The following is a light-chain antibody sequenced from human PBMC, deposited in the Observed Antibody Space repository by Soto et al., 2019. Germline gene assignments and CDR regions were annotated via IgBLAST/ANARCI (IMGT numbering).Light chain of an antibody. Sequence: DIQMTQSPSSLFASVGDSVTITCRASQTITTYLNWYRQKPGKAPKLLIYAASSLQSGVPSRFSGSGSGTNFTLTISSLQPEDFAAYYCQQSYSAPITFGQGTRLEIK. CDR2: AAS. CDR3: QQSYSAPIT. V-gene: IGKV1-39*01. J-gene: IGKJ5*01. CDR1: QTITTY.